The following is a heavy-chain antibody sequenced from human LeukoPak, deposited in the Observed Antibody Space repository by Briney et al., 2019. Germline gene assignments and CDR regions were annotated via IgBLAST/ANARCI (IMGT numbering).Heavy chain of an antibody. CDR2: IYTSGST. Sequence: PSETLSLTCTVSGGSISSYYWSWIRQPAGKGLEWIGRIYTSGSTNYNPSLKSRVTMSVDTSKNQFSLKLSSVTAADTAVYYCARDDPDCSGGSCYSVGYYYYMDVWGKGTTVTVSS. J-gene: IGHJ6*03. CDR3: ARDDPDCSGGSCYSVGYYYYMDV. CDR1: GGSISSYY. D-gene: IGHD2-15*01. V-gene: IGHV4-4*07.